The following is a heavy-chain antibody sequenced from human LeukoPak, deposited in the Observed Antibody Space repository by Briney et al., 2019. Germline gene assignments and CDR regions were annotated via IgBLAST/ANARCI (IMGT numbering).Heavy chain of an antibody. D-gene: IGHD2-2*01. J-gene: IGHJ6*02. CDR2: INLSGGGT. Sequence: ASVKVSCKASGYTFTSYYMHWVRQAPGQGLEWMGIINLSGGGTSYAQKFQGRVTMTRDTSTSTVYMELSSLRSEDTAVYYCARDRGYCSSTSCPYYYYYYGMDVWGQGTTVTVSS. CDR1: GYTFTSYY. V-gene: IGHV1-46*01. CDR3: ARDRGYCSSTSCPYYYYYYGMDV.